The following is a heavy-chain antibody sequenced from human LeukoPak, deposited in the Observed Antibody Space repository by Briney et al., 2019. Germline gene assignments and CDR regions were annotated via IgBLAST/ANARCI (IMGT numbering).Heavy chain of an antibody. J-gene: IGHJ4*02. D-gene: IGHD3-16*01. CDR1: GGSISSLY. Sequence: SETLSLTCSVSGGSISSLYWNWIRQPPGKGLEWIGYMSNSGSTNYNPSLKSRLTISVDTSKNHLSLRLSSVTAADTAVYYCARGNYDDSYAYGGDFDSWGQGTLVTVSS. V-gene: IGHV4-59*11. CDR3: ARGNYDDSYAYGGDFDS. CDR2: MSNSGST.